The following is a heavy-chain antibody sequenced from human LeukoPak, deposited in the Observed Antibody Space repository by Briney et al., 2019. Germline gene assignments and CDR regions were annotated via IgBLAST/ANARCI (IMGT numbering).Heavy chain of an antibody. Sequence: SQTLSLTCTVSGGSISSGGYYWSWIRQHPGKGLEWIGYIYYRGSTNYNPSLKSRVTISVDRSKNQFSLKLSSVTAADTAVYYCARGGDYWFDPWGQGTLVTVSS. CDR1: GGSISSGGYY. CDR3: ARGGDYWFDP. J-gene: IGHJ5*02. CDR2: IYYRGST. D-gene: IGHD4-17*01. V-gene: IGHV4-61*08.